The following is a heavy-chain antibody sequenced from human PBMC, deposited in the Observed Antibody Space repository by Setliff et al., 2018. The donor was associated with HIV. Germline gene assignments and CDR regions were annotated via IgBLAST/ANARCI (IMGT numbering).Heavy chain of an antibody. J-gene: IGHJ3*02. CDR2: MHNSGST. Sequence: SETLSLTCTVSGGSISSGGYYWSWIRQPPGKGLEWIGSMHNSGSTYYNPSLKSRVTISVDKSKNQFSLKLSSVTAADTAVYYCARDGYNYYAFDIWGQGTMVTVSS. CDR3: ARDGYNYYAFDI. CDR1: GGSISSGGYY. V-gene: IGHV4-39*07. D-gene: IGHD5-12*01.